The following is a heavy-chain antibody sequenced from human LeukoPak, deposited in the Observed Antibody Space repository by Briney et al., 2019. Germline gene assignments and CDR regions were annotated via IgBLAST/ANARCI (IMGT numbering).Heavy chain of an antibody. CDR3: AERKWELLAGPFEY. J-gene: IGHJ4*02. Sequence: SQTLSLTCTVSGDSISSGSYYWSWIRQPAGKGLEWIGRLYSSGTTNYNPSLKSRVSMSVDTSKNQFSLLLSSVTAADTAVYSLAERKWELLAGPFEYWGQGTLVTVSS. CDR1: GDSISSGSYY. CDR2: LYSSGTT. D-gene: IGHD1-26*01. V-gene: IGHV4-61*02.